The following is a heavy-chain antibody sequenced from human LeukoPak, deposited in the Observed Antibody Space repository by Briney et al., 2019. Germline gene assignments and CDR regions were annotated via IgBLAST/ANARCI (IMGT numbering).Heavy chain of an antibody. V-gene: IGHV3-48*02. D-gene: IGHD6-19*01. CDR1: GFTFSSYS. CDR2: ISSSSSTI. J-gene: IGHJ4*02. CDR3: ARGGYSSGWPTDFDY. Sequence: GGSLRLSCAASGFTFSSYSMNWVRQAPGKGLEWVSYISSSSSTIYYADSVKGRFTISRDNAKNSLYLQMNSLRDEDTAVYYCARGGYSSGWPTDFDYWGQGTQVTVSS.